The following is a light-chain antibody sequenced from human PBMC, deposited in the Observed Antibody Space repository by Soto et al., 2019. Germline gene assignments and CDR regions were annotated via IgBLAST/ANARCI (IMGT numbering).Light chain of an antibody. CDR3: CSYAGSSTEV. CDR2: EGS. CDR1: SSDVGSYNL. Sequence: QSALTQPASVSGSPGQSITISCTGTSSDVGSYNLVSWYQQHPGKAPKLMIYEGSKRPSGVSNRFSGSKSGNTASLTISGLQAEDEADYYCCSYAGSSTEVLGTGTKLTVL. V-gene: IGLV2-23*01. J-gene: IGLJ1*01.